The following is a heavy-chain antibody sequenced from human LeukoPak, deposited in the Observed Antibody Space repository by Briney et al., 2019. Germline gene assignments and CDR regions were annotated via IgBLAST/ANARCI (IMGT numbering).Heavy chain of an antibody. CDR2: IYPDDSDS. CDR3: ARTPDDYGDYGEYYFDY. V-gene: IGHV5-51*01. J-gene: IGHJ4*02. Sequence: GESLKISCKASGYSFDYYWIAWVRQMPGKGLEWMGIIYPDDSDSTYSPSFQGQVTISADKSISTAYLQWSSLKASDTAMYYCARTPDDYGDYGEYYFDYWGQGTLVTVSS. D-gene: IGHD4-17*01. CDR1: GYSFDYYW.